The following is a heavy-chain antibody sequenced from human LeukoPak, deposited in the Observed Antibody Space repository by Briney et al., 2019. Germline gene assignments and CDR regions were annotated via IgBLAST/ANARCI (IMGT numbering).Heavy chain of an antibody. CDR3: ATEGVLGGSSWYRRSWSFDC. CDR1: GYTFTGYY. CDR2: INPNSGGT. V-gene: IGHV1-2*02. D-gene: IGHD6-13*01. J-gene: IGHJ5*01. Sequence: EASVKVSCKASGYTFTGYYMHWVRQAPGQGLECMGWINPNSGGTNYAQKFQGRVTMTRDTSISTAYMELSRLRSDDTAVYYCATEGVLGGSSWYRRSWSFDCWGQGTLVTVSS.